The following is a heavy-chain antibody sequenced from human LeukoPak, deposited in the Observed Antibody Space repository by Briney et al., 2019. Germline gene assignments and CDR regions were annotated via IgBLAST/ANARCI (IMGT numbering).Heavy chain of an antibody. J-gene: IGHJ6*03. CDR3: ARGPIIDIVIVPAADHYYYMDV. Sequence: ASVKVSCKASGYTLRSYGITWVRQAPGQGLEWMGWISAYNGNTKYPQKLQGRVTMTTDTSTSTAYMELRSLRADDTAVYYCARGPIIDIVIVPAADHYYYMDVWGKGTTVTVSS. CDR1: GYTLRSYG. CDR2: ISAYNGNT. D-gene: IGHD2-2*01. V-gene: IGHV1-18*01.